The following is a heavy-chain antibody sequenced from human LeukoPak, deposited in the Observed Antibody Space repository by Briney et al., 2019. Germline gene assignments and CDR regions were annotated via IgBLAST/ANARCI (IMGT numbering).Heavy chain of an antibody. CDR3: ARGRGYGYGIDY. J-gene: IGHJ4*02. D-gene: IGHD5-18*01. V-gene: IGHV4-30-4*01. CDR2: IFYGGTT. Sequence: SETLSLTCTVSGASISSGGHYWSWVRQPPGRGLEWIGHIFYGGTTLYEPSLKTRVTISEDTSNKQYSMRLTSLTAADTAVYYCARGRGYGYGIDYWGQGTLVSVSS. CDR1: GASISSGGHY.